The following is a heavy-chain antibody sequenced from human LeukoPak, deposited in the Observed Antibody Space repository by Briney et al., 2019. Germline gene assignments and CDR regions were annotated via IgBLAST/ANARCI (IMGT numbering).Heavy chain of an antibody. CDR1: GGSISSGSYY. CDR3: ARERGLYYDFWSGPWDAFDI. Sequence: SETLSLTCTVSGGSISSGSYYWSWIRQPAGKGLEWIGRIYTSGSTNYNPSLKSRVTISVDTSKNQFSLKLSSVTAADTAVYYCARERGLYYDFWSGPWDAFDIWGQETMVTVSS. D-gene: IGHD3-3*01. V-gene: IGHV4-61*02. J-gene: IGHJ3*02. CDR2: IYTSGST.